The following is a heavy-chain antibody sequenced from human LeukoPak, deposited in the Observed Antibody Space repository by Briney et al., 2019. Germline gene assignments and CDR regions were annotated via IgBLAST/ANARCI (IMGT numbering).Heavy chain of an antibody. CDR3: ARSKWGSGTQLFDY. D-gene: IGHD1-26*01. CDR2: INSDESST. CDR1: GFTFSSYW. V-gene: IGHV3-74*01. J-gene: IGHJ4*02. Sequence: GGSLRLSCAVPGFTFSSYWMHWVRQAPGKGLVWVSRINSDESSTSYADSVKGRFTISRDNAKNTLSLQMISLRAEDTAVYYCARSKWGSGTQLFDYWGQGTLVTVSS.